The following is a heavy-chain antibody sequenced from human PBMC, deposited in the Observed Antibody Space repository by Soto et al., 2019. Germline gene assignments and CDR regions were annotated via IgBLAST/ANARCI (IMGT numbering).Heavy chain of an antibody. Sequence: ASVKVSCKASGYTFTSYGISWVRRAPGQGLEWMGWISAYNGNTNYAQKLQGRVTMTTDTSTSTAYMELRSLRSDDTAVYYCAREGFWSGYYMFSGVPPPKDYGMDVWGQGTTVTVSS. D-gene: IGHD3-3*01. V-gene: IGHV1-18*01. CDR2: ISAYNGNT. CDR3: AREGFWSGYYMFSGVPPPKDYGMDV. J-gene: IGHJ6*02. CDR1: GYTFTSYG.